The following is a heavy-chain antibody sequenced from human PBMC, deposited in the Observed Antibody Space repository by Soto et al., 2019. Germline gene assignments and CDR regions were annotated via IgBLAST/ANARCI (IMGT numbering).Heavy chain of an antibody. CDR2: VLPIFGTA. D-gene: IGHD3-22*01. Sequence: QVQLVQSGDEVKKPGSSVKVSCKASGGTFSSYAISWVRQAPGQGLEWMGGVLPIFGTANYAQKVQGRVTITEDKSTSTAYMELSSLRSEDAAVYYCARDRLQGDTYYYDSSGYYAWFDPWGQGTLVTVSS. V-gene: IGHV1-69*06. J-gene: IGHJ5*02. CDR1: GGTFSSYA. CDR3: ARDRLQGDTYYYDSSGYYAWFDP.